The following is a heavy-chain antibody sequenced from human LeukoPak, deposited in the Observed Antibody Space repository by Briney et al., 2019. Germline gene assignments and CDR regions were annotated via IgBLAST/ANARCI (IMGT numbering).Heavy chain of an antibody. V-gene: IGHV1-2*02. Sequence: ASVKVSCKASGYTFTGYYMHWVRQAPGQGLEWMGWINPNSGGTKFAQKFQGRVTMTRDTSISTAYMELSSLRSEDTAVYYCATEGFGTHNWNYNDYWGQGTLVTVSS. CDR1: GYTFTGYY. J-gene: IGHJ4*02. CDR3: ATEGFGTHNWNYNDY. D-gene: IGHD1-20*01. CDR2: INPNSGGT.